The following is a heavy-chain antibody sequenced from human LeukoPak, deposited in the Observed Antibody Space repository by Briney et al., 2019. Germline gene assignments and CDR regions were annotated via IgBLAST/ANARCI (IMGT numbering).Heavy chain of an antibody. CDR2: TYYRSKWYN. J-gene: IGHJ4*02. V-gene: IGHV6-1*01. CDR1: GDSVSSNSAA. D-gene: IGHD6-13*01. CDR3: ASALTAADDYYFDY. Sequence: SQTLSLTSAISGDSVSSNSAAWNWIRQSPSRGLEWLGRTYYRSKWYNDYAVSVKSRITINPDTSKNQFSLQLNSVTPEDTAVYYCASALTAADDYYFDYWGQGTLVTVSS.